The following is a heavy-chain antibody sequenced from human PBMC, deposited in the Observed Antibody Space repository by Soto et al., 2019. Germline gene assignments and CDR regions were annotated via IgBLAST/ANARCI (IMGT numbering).Heavy chain of an antibody. CDR3: ARGNGMVRGVITYYSYYYYMDV. D-gene: IGHD3-10*01. CDR1: GGSISSGDYY. J-gene: IGHJ6*03. V-gene: IGHV4-30-4*01. Sequence: LSLTCTVSGGSISSGDYYWSWIRQPPGKGLEWIGYIYYSGSTYYNPSLKSRVTISVDTSKNQFSLKLSSVTAADTAVYYCARGNGMVRGVITYYSYYYYMDVWGKGTTVTVSS. CDR2: IYYSGST.